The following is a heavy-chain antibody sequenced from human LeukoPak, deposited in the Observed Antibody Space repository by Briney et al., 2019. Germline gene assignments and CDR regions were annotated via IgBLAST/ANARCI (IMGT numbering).Heavy chain of an antibody. J-gene: IGHJ5*02. V-gene: IGHV4-4*07. CDR1: GASISAYY. CDR3: AKNAGDL. CDR2: IYSGGST. D-gene: IGHD6-13*01. Sequence: SETLSLTCTVSGASISAYYWTWIRQPAGKGLEWIGRIYSGGSTNYSPSLKSRVTMSVDPSKKQFSLKLTSVTAADTAVYYCAKNAGDLWGRRTLVTVSS.